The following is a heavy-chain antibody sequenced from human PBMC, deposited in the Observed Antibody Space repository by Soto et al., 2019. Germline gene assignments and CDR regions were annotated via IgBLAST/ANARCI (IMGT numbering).Heavy chain of an antibody. CDR2: ISSSSSYI. Sequence: GGSLRLSCAASGFTFSSYSMNWVRQAPGKGLEWVSSISSSSSYIYYADSVKGRFTISRDNAKNSLYLQMNSLRAEDTAVYYCARVGGLNGGTAMVPEVDYWGQGTLVTVSS. J-gene: IGHJ4*02. V-gene: IGHV3-21*01. CDR3: ARVGGLNGGTAMVPEVDY. CDR1: GFTFSSYS. D-gene: IGHD5-18*01.